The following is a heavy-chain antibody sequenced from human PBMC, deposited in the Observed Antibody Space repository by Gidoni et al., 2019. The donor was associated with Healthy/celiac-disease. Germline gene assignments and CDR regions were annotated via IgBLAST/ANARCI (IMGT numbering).Heavy chain of an antibody. D-gene: IGHD2-21*01. V-gene: IGHV3-7*01. J-gene: IGHJ6*02. CDR3: ARERNCGG. CDR1: GFTFSDVW. CDR2: IKQDGSKR. Sequence: EVQLVESGGGWVQPGGSLRLSRAASGFTFSDVWISWVRQATGKGRECVATIKQDGSKRYYVDSVKGRFTISRDNAKNSLYLQLNSLRAEDTAVYYCARERNCGGWGQGTTVTVSS.